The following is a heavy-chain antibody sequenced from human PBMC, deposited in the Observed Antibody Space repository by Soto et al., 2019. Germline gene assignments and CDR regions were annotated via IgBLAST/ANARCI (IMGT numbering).Heavy chain of an antibody. Sequence: QVQLVESGGGVVQPGRSLSLSCAASGFTLRNHAVHWVHQAPGKGLDGVALISHDGSNTYYADSVKGRFTISRDNSKNTVYVQMNSIRIEDTAVYYYARDQRQDLDYFWQGTLVTVSS. CDR1: GFTLRNHA. J-gene: IGHJ4*02. CDR3: ARDQRQDLDY. V-gene: IGHV3-30-3*01. CDR2: ISHDGSNT.